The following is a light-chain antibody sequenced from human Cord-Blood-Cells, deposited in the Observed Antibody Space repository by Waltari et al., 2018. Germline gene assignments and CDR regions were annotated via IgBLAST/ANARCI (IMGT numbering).Light chain of an antibody. CDR2: AAS. CDR3: QPSYSTPFT. V-gene: IGKV1-39*01. CDR1: QSINSN. J-gene: IGKJ4*01. Sequence: DIQITHSPSSLSASVGDRVTITCRVSQSINSNLHWYQPKPSKTPRLLIYAASSLQSGVPSRFSGRGSVTDFTLTISSLPPEYFATYYCQPSYSTPFTFGGGTKVEIK.